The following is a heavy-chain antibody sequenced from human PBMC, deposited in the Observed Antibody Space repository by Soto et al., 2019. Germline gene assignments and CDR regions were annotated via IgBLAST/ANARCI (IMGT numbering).Heavy chain of an antibody. D-gene: IGHD6-19*01. Sequence: SETLSLTCIVSGINIISSNWWSWVRQSPGKGLQWIGEIHHGGSTNYNPSLKSRVTISVDRSKNQFSLKLSSVTAADTAVYYCARAGGLGAVAVDYWGQGTLVTVSS. J-gene: IGHJ4*02. V-gene: IGHV4-4*02. CDR3: ARAGGLGAVAVDY. CDR1: GINIISSNW. CDR2: IHHGGST.